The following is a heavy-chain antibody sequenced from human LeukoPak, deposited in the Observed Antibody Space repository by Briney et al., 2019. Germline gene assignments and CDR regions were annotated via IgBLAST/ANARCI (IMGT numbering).Heavy chain of an antibody. D-gene: IGHD3-3*01. J-gene: IGHJ5*02. V-gene: IGHV1-2*02. CDR3: ARESGYDFWSGYHWNWFDP. CDR1: GYTFTGYY. CDR2: INPNSGGT. Sequence: ASVKVFCKASGYTFTGYYMHWVRQAPGQGLEWMGWINPNSGGTNYAQKFQGRVTMTRDTSISTAYMELSRLRSDDTAVYYCARESGYDFWSGYHWNWFDPWGQGTLVTVSS.